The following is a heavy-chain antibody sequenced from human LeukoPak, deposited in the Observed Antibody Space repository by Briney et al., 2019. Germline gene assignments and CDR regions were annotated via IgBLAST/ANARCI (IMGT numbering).Heavy chain of an antibody. CDR3: ARASGYFDV. J-gene: IGHJ2*01. CDR2: ISSSSTYI. Sequence: PGGSLRLSCAASGFTFSTYNMNWVRQAPGKGLEWVSSISSSSTYISYADSVKGRFTISRDNAKNSLFLQMNSLRAEDTAVYYCARASGYFDVWGRGSLVTVSS. V-gene: IGHV3-21*01. CDR1: GFTFSTYN.